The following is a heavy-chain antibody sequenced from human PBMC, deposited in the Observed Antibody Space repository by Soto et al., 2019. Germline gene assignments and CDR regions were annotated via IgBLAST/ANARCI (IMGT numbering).Heavy chain of an antibody. CDR3: ARSHHYGSGSYFFDY. CDR2: IYHSGST. CDR1: SGSISSSNW. Sequence: KLRETLSLTCAVSSGSISSSNWWSWVRQPPGKGLEWIGEIYHSGSTNYNPSLKSRVTISVDKSKNQFSLKLSSVTAADTAVYYCARSHHYGSGSYFFDYWGQGTLVTVSS. V-gene: IGHV4-4*03. D-gene: IGHD3-10*01. J-gene: IGHJ4*02.